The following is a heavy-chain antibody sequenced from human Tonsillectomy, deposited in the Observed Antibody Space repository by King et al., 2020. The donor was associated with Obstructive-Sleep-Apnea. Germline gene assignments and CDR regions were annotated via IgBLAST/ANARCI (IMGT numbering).Heavy chain of an antibody. Sequence: QLVQSGAEVKKPGESLWISCKGSGYRFTSYWISWVRQMPGKGLEWMGSVEPIVSFTNSSPSFQGHVTISADKSISTAYLQWSRLKASDTAMYYCARHSIYYDSSGYQGPVDYWGQGTLVTVSS. CDR1: GYRFTSYW. J-gene: IGHJ4*02. D-gene: IGHD3-22*01. CDR2: VEPIVSFT. V-gene: IGHV5-10-1*01. CDR3: ARHSIYYDSSGYQGPVDY.